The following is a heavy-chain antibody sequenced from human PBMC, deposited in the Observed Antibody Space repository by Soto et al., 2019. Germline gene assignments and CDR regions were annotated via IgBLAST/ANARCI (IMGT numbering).Heavy chain of an antibody. CDR1: GFTFSSYG. CDR3: ARDPSGSYGAGYYYYYGMDV. D-gene: IGHD1-26*01. Sequence: PGGSLRLSCAASGFTFSSYGMHWVRQAPGKGLEWVAVIWYDGSNKYYADSVKGRFTISRDNSKNTLYLQMNSLRAEDTAVYYCARDPSGSYGAGYYYYYGMDVWGQGTTVTVSS. CDR2: IWYDGSNK. J-gene: IGHJ6*02. V-gene: IGHV3-33*01.